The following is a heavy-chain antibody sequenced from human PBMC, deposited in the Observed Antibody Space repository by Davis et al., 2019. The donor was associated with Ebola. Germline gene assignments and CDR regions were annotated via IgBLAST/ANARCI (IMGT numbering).Heavy chain of an antibody. CDR3: ARDPVVLLFTYLDI. J-gene: IGHJ4*02. CDR2: IKEDGSEK. D-gene: IGHD2/OR15-2a*01. CDR1: GITFTTYR. Sequence: PGGSLTLSCAASGITFTTYRMTCVRHAPGKRLEWVANIKEDGSEKYYVDSVKGRFTISRDNAKNSLYLQMNSLRAEDTAVYYCARDPVVLLFTYLDIWVQGTLVTVSS. V-gene: IGHV3-7*01.